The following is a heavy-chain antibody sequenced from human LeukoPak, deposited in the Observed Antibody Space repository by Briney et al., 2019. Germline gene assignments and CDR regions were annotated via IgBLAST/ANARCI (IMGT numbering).Heavy chain of an antibody. D-gene: IGHD2-2*01. V-gene: IGHV3-7*01. J-gene: IGHJ4*02. Sequence: GGSLRLSCAVSGLTFSSYSMSWVRQAPGKGLEWVANMKEDGSEIFYVDSVKGRFTISRDNAKNSLYLQMNNLRAEDTAVYYCARPRGCGSTRCNNFDYWGQGTLVTVSS. CDR2: MKEDGSEI. CDR3: ARPRGCGSTRCNNFDY. CDR1: GLTFSSYS.